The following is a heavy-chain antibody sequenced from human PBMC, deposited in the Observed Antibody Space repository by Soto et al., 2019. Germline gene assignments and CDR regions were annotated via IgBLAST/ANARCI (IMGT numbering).Heavy chain of an antibody. Sequence: PAETLSLTFPVCGDSINSDKYYCGWIRHPPGKGLEWIGSIYFRGNTYYNPSLQTRVTISLDKSKSQFSLKLNSVTAADSAVYFCARLEGLATISDYFDFWGQGALVPGSS. CDR1: GDSINSDKYY. CDR2: IYFRGNT. D-gene: IGHD3-9*01. J-gene: IGHJ4*02. V-gene: IGHV4-39*01. CDR3: ARLEGLATISDYFDF.